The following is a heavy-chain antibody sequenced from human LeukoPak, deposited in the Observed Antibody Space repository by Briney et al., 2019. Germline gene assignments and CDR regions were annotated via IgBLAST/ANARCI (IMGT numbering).Heavy chain of an antibody. V-gene: IGHV4-34*01. J-gene: IGHJ6*02. CDR3: ARGRFKSSIAARPMGYYGMDV. D-gene: IGHD6-6*01. CDR1: GGSFSGYY. Sequence: SETLSLTCAVYGGSFSGYYWSWIRQPPGKGPEWIGEINHSGSTNYNPSLKSRVTISVDTSKNQFSLKLSSVTAADTAVYYCARGRFKSSIAARPMGYYGMDVWGQGTTVTVSS. CDR2: INHSGST.